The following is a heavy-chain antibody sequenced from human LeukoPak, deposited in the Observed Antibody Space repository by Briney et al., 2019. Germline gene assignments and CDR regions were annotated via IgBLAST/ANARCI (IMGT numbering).Heavy chain of an antibody. V-gene: IGHV4-4*07. CDR2: IYTSGST. D-gene: IGHD3-22*01. Sequence: SETLSLTFTVSGGSISSYYWSWIRQPAGKGLEWIGRIYTSGSTNYNPSLKSRVTMSVDTSKNQFSLKLSSVTAADTAVYYCARVLRYYDSSGYLGAFDIWGQGTMVTVSS. CDR3: ARVLRYYDSSGYLGAFDI. J-gene: IGHJ3*02. CDR1: GGSISSYY.